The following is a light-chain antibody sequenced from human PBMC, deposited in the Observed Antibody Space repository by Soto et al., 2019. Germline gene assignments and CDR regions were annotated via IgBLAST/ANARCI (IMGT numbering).Light chain of an antibody. CDR1: QGIRNF. CDR3: QKYSSVPV. Sequence: DIQMTQSPTSLSASVGDRVTITCRASQGIRNFVAWYQQKPGKAPKLLIYAASTLQSGVPSRFSGSGSGTDFTITINSLKPEDVATYSCQKYSSVPVFGTGTKVEIK. CDR2: AAS. J-gene: IGKJ3*01. V-gene: IGKV1-27*01.